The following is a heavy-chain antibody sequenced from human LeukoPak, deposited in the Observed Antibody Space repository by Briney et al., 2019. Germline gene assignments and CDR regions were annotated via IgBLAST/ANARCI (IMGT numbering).Heavy chain of an antibody. J-gene: IGHJ4*02. V-gene: IGHV1-2*02. CDR2: INPNRGAT. CDR1: GYSFTGHY. Sequence: GASVKGSCKATGYSFTGHYMHWVRQAPGQGLEWMGWINPNRGATSYARKFQGRVTMTRDTSINTAFMQLSRLISEDTAVCFCASIQEHRSGLDFWSQGTLVTVSS. D-gene: IGHD3-3*01. CDR3: ASIQEHRSGLDF.